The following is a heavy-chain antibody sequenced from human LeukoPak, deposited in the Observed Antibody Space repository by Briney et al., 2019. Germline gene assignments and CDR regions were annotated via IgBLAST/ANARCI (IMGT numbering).Heavy chain of an antibody. V-gene: IGHV1-2*02. CDR1: GYTFTGYY. CDR3: ARSGYYYDSSYYFDY. CDR2: INPNSGGT. J-gene: IGHJ4*02. D-gene: IGHD3-22*01. Sequence: GASVKVSCKASGYTFTGYYMHWVRQAPGQGLEWMGWINPNSGGTNYAQKFQGRVTMTRDTSISTAYMELSRLRSDDTAVYYCARSGYYYDSSYYFDYWGQGTLVTVSS.